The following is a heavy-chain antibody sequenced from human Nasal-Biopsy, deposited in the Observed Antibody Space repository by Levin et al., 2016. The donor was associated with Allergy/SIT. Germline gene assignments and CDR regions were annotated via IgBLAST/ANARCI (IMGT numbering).Heavy chain of an antibody. Sequence: GGSLRLSCAAFGFTFSGHAMHWVRQAPGKGLEWVAVIWNDGSDNYYADSVKGRFTISRDNSKNTLHLQMNSLRAEDTAVYYCARYGSGSYLKDPFDYWGQGTLVTVSS. J-gene: IGHJ4*02. CDR2: IWNDGSDN. D-gene: IGHD3-10*01. CDR1: GFTFSGHA. CDR3: ARYGSGSYLKDPFDY. V-gene: IGHV3-33*01.